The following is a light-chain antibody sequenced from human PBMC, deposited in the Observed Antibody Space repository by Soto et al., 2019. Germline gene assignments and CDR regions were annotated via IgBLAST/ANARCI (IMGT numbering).Light chain of an antibody. Sequence: DIQMTQSPSTLSGSVGDRVTITCRASQTISSWLAWYQQXPXXXXKXXXXTXXTLQSGLPSRFSGSGSGTKFPLTIASLQPYDFATYYCQQYETFSGTFGPWTKVDI. J-gene: IGKJ1*01. V-gene: IGKV1-5*03. CDR2: TXX. CDR3: QQYETFSGT. CDR1: QTISSW.